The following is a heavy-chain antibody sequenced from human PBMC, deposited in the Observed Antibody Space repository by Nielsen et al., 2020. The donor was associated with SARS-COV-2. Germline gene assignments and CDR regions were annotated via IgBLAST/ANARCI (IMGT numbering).Heavy chain of an antibody. Sequence: PETLSLTCTVSGGSVRSGSNYWSWIRQTPGTGREWFGYTYCRGSTYYNPSLKSRVTRTVDTSKNQFSLKLSSVTAADTAVYYCARDEGREAWYPLYWGQGTLVTVSS. CDR1: GGSVRSGSNY. V-gene: IGHV4-61*01. D-gene: IGHD6-13*01. J-gene: IGHJ4*02. CDR3: ARDEGREAWYPLY. CDR2: TYCRGST.